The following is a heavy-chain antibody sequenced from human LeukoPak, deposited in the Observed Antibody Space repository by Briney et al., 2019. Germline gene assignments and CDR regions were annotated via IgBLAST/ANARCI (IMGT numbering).Heavy chain of an antibody. CDR1: GFTFSNYP. CDR2: ISYDGSNE. D-gene: IGHD6-19*01. V-gene: IGHV3-30-3*01. J-gene: IGHJ4*02. CDR3: ARDRVEIVVAGTVDC. Sequence: GGSLRLSCAASGFTFSNYPMHWVRQAPGKGLEWVAVISYDGSNEYYADSVKGRFTISRDNSKNTLYMQMNGLGAEDTAVYYCARDRVEIVVAGTVDCWGQGTLVTVSS.